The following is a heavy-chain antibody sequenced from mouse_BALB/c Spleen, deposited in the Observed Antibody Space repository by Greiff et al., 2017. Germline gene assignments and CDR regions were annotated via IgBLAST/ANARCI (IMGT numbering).Heavy chain of an antibody. Sequence: VQLKESGPSLVKPSQTLSLTCSVTGDSITSGYWNWFRKFPGNKLEYMGYISYSGSTYYNPSLKSRISLTRDTSKNQYYLQLNSVTTEDTATYYCARWGYYGSSYYWYVDVWGAGTTVTVSS. V-gene: IGHV3-8*02. CDR1: GDSITSGY. J-gene: IGHJ1*01. CDR3: ARWGYYGSSYYWYVDV. CDR2: ISYSGST. D-gene: IGHD1-1*01.